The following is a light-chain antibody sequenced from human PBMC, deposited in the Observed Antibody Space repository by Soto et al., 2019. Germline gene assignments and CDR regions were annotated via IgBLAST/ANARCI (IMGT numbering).Light chain of an antibody. CDR2: EVS. CDR1: RSDVGGYNY. J-gene: IGLJ2*01. CDR3: SSYAGSSSVV. Sequence: QSALTQPPSASGSPGQSVTISCTGTRSDVGGYNYVSWYQQHPGKAPKLMIYEVSKRPSGVPDRFSGSKSGNTASLTVSGLQAEDEADYYCSSYAGSSSVVFGGGTKLTVL. V-gene: IGLV2-8*01.